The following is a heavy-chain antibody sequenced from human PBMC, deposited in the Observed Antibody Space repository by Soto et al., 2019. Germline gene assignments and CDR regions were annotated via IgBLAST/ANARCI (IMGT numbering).Heavy chain of an antibody. V-gene: IGHV1-46*03. D-gene: IGHD6-19*01. CDR2: INPSGGST. Sequence: ASVKVSCKASGYTFTSYYMHWVRLAPGQGLEWMGIINPSGGSTSYAQKFQGRVTMTRGTSTSTVYMELSSLRSEDTAVYYCASVAGTWYYFDYWGQGTLVTVSS. CDR1: GYTFTSYY. CDR3: ASVAGTWYYFDY. J-gene: IGHJ4*02.